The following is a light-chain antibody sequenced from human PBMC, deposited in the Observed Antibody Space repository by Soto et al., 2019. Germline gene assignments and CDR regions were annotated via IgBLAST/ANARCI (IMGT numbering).Light chain of an antibody. CDR2: DAS. V-gene: IGKV1-33*01. J-gene: IGKJ3*01. CDR1: HDIGDY. Sequence: DIQMTQSPSSLSASVGDRVTFTCQASHDIGDYLNWYQQKPGKAPKLLIYDASNLETGVPARFSGGGSGTEFTFTITSLQPEDIATYYCQHYHTFPLTFCPGTKVEIK. CDR3: QHYHTFPLT.